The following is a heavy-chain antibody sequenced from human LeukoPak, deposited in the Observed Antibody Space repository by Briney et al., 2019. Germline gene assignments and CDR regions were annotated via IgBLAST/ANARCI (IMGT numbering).Heavy chain of an antibody. V-gene: IGHV3-48*03. J-gene: IGHJ5*02. Sequence: GGSLRLSCAASGFTFSSYEMNWVRQAPGKWLEWVSYISSSGSTIYYADSVKGRFTISRDNAKNSLYLQMNSLRAGDTAVYYCARGEDWFDPWGQGTLVTVYS. CDR2: ISSSGSTI. CDR1: GFTFSSYE. CDR3: ARGEDWFDP.